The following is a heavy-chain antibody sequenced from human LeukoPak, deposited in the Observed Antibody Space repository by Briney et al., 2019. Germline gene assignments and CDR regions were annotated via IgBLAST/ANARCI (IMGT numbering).Heavy chain of an antibody. D-gene: IGHD1-26*01. CDR2: IIPIFGTA. V-gene: IGHV1-69*13. J-gene: IGHJ4*02. Sequence: SVKVSCKASGGTFSSYAISWVRQAPGQGLEWMGGIIPIFGTANYARKFQGRVTITADESTSTAYVELSSLRSEDTAVYYCARVAKWELLGKKQYYFDYWGQGTLVTVSS. CDR1: GGTFSSYA. CDR3: ARVAKWELLGKKQYYFDY.